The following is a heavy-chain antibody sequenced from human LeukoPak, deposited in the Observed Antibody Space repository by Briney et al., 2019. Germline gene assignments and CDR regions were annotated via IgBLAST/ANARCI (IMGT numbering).Heavy chain of an antibody. J-gene: IGHJ3*01. CDR1: GGSINSGNYY. CDR2: IYSSGST. CDR3: ARDSSLDAFDV. Sequence: SQXLSLTCTVSGGSINSGNYYWHWIRQPAGKGLEWIGRIYSSGSTNYNPSLKIRVTISRDTSKNQFSLKLNSVTAADTALYYCARDSSLDAFDVWGQGTMVTVSS. V-gene: IGHV4-61*02.